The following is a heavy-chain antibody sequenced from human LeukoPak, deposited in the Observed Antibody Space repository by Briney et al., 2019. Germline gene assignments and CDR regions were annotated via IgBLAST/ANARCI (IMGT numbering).Heavy chain of an antibody. CDR1: GFTFSSYA. Sequence: PWRSLRLSCAASGFTFSSYAMHWVRQAPGKGLEWVAVISYDGSNKYYADSVKGRFTISRDNSKNTLYLQMNSLRAEDTAVYYCARDPLRERRIDAFDIWGQGTMVTVSS. J-gene: IGHJ3*02. D-gene: IGHD1-26*01. CDR3: ARDPLRERRIDAFDI. CDR2: ISYDGSNK. V-gene: IGHV3-30-3*01.